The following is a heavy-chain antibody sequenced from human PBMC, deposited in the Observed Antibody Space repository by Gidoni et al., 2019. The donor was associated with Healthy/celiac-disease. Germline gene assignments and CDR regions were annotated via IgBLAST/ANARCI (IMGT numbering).Heavy chain of an antibody. CDR1: GFTFSSYG. Sequence: QVQLVESGGGVVQPGRSLRLSCAAAGFTFSSYGMHWVRQAPGKGLEWVAVISYDGSNKYYADSVKGRFTISRDNSKNTLYLQMNSLRAEDTAVYYCAKLYSYGPYYYGMDVWGQGTTVTVSS. V-gene: IGHV3-30*18. CDR3: AKLYSYGPYYYGMDV. D-gene: IGHD5-18*01. J-gene: IGHJ6*02. CDR2: ISYDGSNK.